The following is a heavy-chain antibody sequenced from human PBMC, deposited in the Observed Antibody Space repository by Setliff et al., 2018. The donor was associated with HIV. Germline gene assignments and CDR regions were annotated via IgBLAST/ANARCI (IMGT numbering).Heavy chain of an antibody. CDR3: ATAKEHWLTEGGFDF. CDR2: MNPNSGNT. J-gene: IGHJ4*02. V-gene: IGHV1-8*02. Sequence: ASVKVSCKASGYTFTSYDINWVRQATGQGLEWMGWMNPNSGNTGYAQRFQGRVTMTEDSSTDTAYMELGSLTSDDTAVYYCATAKEHWLTEGGFDFWGQGTLVTSPQ. D-gene: IGHD6-19*01. CDR1: GYTFTSYD.